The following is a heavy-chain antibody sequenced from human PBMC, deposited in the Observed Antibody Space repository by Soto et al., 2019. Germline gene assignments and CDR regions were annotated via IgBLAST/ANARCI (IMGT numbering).Heavy chain of an antibody. CDR3: ARGRQYDFWSGYYVVRGYFDY. V-gene: IGHV4-34*01. J-gene: IGHJ4*02. CDR2: INHSGRT. Sequence: QVQLQQWGAGLLKPSETLSLTCAVYGGSFSGYYWSWIRQPPGKGLEWVGEINHSGRTNYNPSLKSRFTISVDTSKNQFSLKLSSVTAADTAVYYCARGRQYDFWSGYYVVRGYFDYWGQGTLVTVSS. D-gene: IGHD3-3*01. CDR1: GGSFSGYY.